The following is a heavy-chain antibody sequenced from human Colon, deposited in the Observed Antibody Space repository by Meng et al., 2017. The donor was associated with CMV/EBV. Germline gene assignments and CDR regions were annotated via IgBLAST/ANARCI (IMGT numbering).Heavy chain of an antibody. CDR2: IRDKSKNYAT. Sequence: LKLSCAAYGFAFSDSAMHGVRQAPGKGLEWVGRIRDKSKNYATALASSVKGRFLISRDDLSNTTYLQMNRLKIEDTAVYSCTRLLDPWRQGTLVTVSS. CDR1: GFAFSDSA. J-gene: IGHJ5*02. CDR3: TRLLDP. V-gene: IGHV3-73*01.